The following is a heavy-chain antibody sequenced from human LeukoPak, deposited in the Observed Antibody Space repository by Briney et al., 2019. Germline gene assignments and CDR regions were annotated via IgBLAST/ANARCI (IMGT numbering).Heavy chain of an antibody. J-gene: IGHJ5*02. CDR3: ASWGAGGNA. CDR1: GFTLSTYW. Sequence: PGGSLRLSCEASGFTLSTYWMNTVRQVPGTGLDWVANIIPDGSGRRYVDSVKGRFTIARDNADNSLSLQMNSLRAEDTAVYYCASWGAGGNAWGQGTLVTVSS. CDR2: IIPDGSGR. V-gene: IGHV3-7*01. D-gene: IGHD4-23*01.